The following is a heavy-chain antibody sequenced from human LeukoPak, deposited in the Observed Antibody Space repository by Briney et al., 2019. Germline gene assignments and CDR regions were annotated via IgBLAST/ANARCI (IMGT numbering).Heavy chain of an antibody. D-gene: IGHD3-16*01. CDR2: IKRDGGVT. CDR3: ARESSTFNYNKDDGRAYIMDY. V-gene: IGHV3-7*01. J-gene: IGHJ4*02. CDR1: GFTFGNHR. Sequence: GGSLRLSCAASGFTFGNHRMSWVRQVPGKGLEWVANIKRDGGVTNYVDSVKGRFTISRDNAKNSVALQLNNLRAEDTALYYCARESSTFNYNKDDGRAYIMDYWGQGTLVSVSS.